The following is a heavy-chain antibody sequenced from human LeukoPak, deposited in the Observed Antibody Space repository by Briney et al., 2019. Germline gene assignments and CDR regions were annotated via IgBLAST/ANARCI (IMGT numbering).Heavy chain of an antibody. CDR1: GGSISSYY. J-gene: IGHJ3*02. D-gene: IGHD3-3*01. V-gene: IGHV4-34*01. CDR2: INHSGST. CDR3: ARGRSITIFGVVRGAFDI. Sequence: SETLSLTCTVSGGSISSYYWSWIRQPPGKGLEWIGEINHSGSTNYNPSLKSRVTISVDTSKNQFSLKLSSVTAADTAVYYCARGRSITIFGVVRGAFDIWGQGTMVTVSS.